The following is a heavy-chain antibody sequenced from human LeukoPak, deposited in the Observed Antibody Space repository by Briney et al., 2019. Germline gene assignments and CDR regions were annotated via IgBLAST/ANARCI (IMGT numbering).Heavy chain of an antibody. CDR1: GGSFSGYY. CDR3: ARGSLRYFDWLFDY. D-gene: IGHD3-9*01. Sequence: SETLSLTCAVYGGSFSGYYWSWIRQPPGKGLEWIGEINHSGSTNYNPSLKSRVTISVDTSKNRFSLKLSSVTAADTAVYYCARGSLRYFDWLFDYWGQGTLVTVSS. J-gene: IGHJ4*02. CDR2: INHSGST. V-gene: IGHV4-34*01.